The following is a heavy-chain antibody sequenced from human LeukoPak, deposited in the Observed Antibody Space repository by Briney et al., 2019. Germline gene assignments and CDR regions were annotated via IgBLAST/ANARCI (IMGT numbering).Heavy chain of an antibody. CDR3: ARKYYYDSSGYRAFDI. D-gene: IGHD3-22*01. J-gene: IGHJ3*02. CDR2: IIPILGIA. CDR1: GGTFSSYA. Sequence: SVKVSCKASGGTFSSYAISWVRQAPGQGLEWMGRIIPILGIANYAQKFQGRVTITADKSTSTAYMELSSLRSEDTAVYYCARKYYYDSSGYRAFDIWGKGKMVTVSS. V-gene: IGHV1-69*04.